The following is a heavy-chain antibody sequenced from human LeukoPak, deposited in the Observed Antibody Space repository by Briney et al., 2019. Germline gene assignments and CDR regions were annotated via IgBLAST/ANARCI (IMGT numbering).Heavy chain of an antibody. D-gene: IGHD5-18*01. CDR3: ARGASGYSYG. V-gene: IGHV3-74*01. Sequence: GGSQRLSCAASGFTFSSYWMHRVRQPPGKGLVWVSRINSDGSSTSYADSVKGRFTISRDNAKNTLYLQMNSLRAEDTAVYYCARGASGYSYGWGQGTLVTVSS. CDR2: INSDGSST. J-gene: IGHJ4*02. CDR1: GFTFSSYW.